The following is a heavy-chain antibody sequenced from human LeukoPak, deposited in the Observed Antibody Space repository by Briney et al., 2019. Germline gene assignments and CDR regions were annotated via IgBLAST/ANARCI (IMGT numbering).Heavy chain of an antibody. CDR2: ISSSSSTI. CDR3: ATDRKVGTWDPRFDY. V-gene: IGHV3-48*04. CDR1: GFTFSSYS. Sequence: GGSLRLSCAASGFTFSSYSMNWVRQAPGKGLEWVSYISSSSSTIYYADSVKGRVTISRDNAKNSLYLQMNSLRAEDTAVYYCATDRKVGTWDPRFDYWGQGTLVTVSS. D-gene: IGHD4-23*01. J-gene: IGHJ4*02.